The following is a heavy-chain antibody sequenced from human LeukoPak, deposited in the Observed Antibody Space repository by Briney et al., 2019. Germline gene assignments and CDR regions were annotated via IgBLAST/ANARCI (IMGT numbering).Heavy chain of an antibody. V-gene: IGHV1-2*02. CDR3: ARFAPEFIAAAN. Sequence: ASVKVSCKASGYTFTGYYMHWVRQAPGQGLEWMGWINPNSGGTNYAQKFQGRVTMTRDTSISTAYMELSRLRSDDTAVYYCARFAPEFIAAANWDQGTLVTVSS. J-gene: IGHJ4*02. CDR1: GYTFTGYY. CDR2: INPNSGGT. D-gene: IGHD6-13*01.